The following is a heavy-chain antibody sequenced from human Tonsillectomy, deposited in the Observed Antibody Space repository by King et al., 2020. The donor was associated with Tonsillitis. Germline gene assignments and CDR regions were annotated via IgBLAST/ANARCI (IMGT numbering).Heavy chain of an antibody. V-gene: IGHV3-74*01. D-gene: IGHD4-17*01. CDR3: ASTVTAGFFDY. CDR1: GFTFSSYW. J-gene: IGHJ4*02. Sequence: VQLVESGGDLVQPGGSLRLSCAASGFTFSSYWMHWVRQAPGKGLVWVSRINSDGSSTNYAASVKGRFTISRDNAKNTLYLQMNRLRAEDTAVYYCASTVTAGFFDYWGQGTLVPVSS. CDR2: INSDGSST.